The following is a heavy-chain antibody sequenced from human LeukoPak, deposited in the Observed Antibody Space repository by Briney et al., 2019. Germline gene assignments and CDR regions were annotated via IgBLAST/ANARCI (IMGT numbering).Heavy chain of an antibody. CDR1: GFTFSSYW. J-gene: IGHJ5*02. D-gene: IGHD1-1*01. Sequence: GGSLRLSCAASGFTFSSYWMHWVRQAPGEGPEWVSSISGSGDTTNYTESVRGRFTISTETSKNTSYLQMNSLRADDTALYYSAKDRTGTTGRDWLDPWGQGTLVTVSS. CDR3: AKDRTGTTGRDWLDP. V-gene: IGHV3-23*01. CDR2: ISGSGDTT.